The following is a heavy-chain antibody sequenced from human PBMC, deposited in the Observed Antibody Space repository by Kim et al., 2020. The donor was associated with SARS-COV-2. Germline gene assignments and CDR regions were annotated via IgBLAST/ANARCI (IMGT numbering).Heavy chain of an antibody. J-gene: IGHJ6*02. V-gene: IGHV1-2*02. D-gene: IGHD2-2*01. Sequence: AQKFQGRVTMTRDTSISTAYMELSRLRSDDTAVYYCARGGGSTSSDGMDVWGQGTTVTVSS. CDR3: ARGGGSTSSDGMDV.